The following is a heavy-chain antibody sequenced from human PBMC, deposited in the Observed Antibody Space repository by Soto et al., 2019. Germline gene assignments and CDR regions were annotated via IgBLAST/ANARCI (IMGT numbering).Heavy chain of an antibody. CDR2: ISRSSTGI. J-gene: IGHJ6*01. V-gene: IGHV3-48*02. Sequence: EVQLVESGGGLVQPGGSLRLSCAASGLTFSLYSMSWVRQAPGKGLEWVSYISRSSTGIHYADSVRGRFTLSRDDVTNSMHLQMNSLRDGDTAVYYRARAVTWGLDFWGQGTTVSISS. D-gene: IGHD3-10*01. CDR3: ARAVTWGLDF. CDR1: GLTFSLYS.